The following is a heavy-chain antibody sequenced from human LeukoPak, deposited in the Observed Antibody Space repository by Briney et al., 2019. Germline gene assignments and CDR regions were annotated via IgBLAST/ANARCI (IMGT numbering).Heavy chain of an antibody. D-gene: IGHD1-26*01. CDR3: ARGIVGATRAFDI. CDR1: GYTFTGYY. CDR2: INPNSGGT. Sequence: ASVKVSCKASGYTFTGYYMHWVRQAPGQGLEWMGWINPNSGGTNYAQKFQGRVTMTRDTSIRTAYMELSRLRSDDTAVYYCARGIVGATRAFDIWGQGTMVTVSS. J-gene: IGHJ3*02. V-gene: IGHV1-2*02.